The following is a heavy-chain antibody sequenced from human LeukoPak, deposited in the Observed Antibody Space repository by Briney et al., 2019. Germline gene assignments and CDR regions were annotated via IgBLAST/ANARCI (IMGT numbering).Heavy chain of an antibody. CDR1: GGSISSYY. CDR3: ARDPSSSGGGDY. J-gene: IGHJ4*02. CDR2: IYYSGST. D-gene: IGHD6-6*01. V-gene: IGHV4-59*01. Sequence: SETLSLTCTVSGGSISSYYWSWIRQPPGKGLEWIGYIYYSGSTNYNPSLKSRVTISVDTSKNQFSLKLSSVTAADTAVYYCARDPSSSGGGDYWGQGTLVTVSS.